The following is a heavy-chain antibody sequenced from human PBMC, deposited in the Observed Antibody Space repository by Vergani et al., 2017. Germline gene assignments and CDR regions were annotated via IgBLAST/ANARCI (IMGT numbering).Heavy chain of an antibody. CDR1: GFTFNQYG. CDR3: AGDLRLLYNRFYP. J-gene: IGHJ5*02. CDR2: TWYDGNNK. D-gene: IGHD1-14*01. Sequence: QVQLVESGGGVVQPGRSLRLSCAASGFTFNQYGMHWVRQAPGKGLEWVAVTWYDGNNKQYADSVKGRFTISRDNSKSTMYLQMNSLRDEDTGVYYCAGDLRLLYNRFYPWGQGTLVTVSS. V-gene: IGHV3-33*01.